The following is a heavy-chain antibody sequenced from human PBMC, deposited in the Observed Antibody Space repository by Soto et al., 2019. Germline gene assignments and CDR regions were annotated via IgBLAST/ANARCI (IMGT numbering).Heavy chain of an antibody. CDR3: ARAPGVRGRFAP. Sequence: QVLLAQSGPEVKKPGASVKVSCKASGYTFTGYYIHWVRQAPGQGLEWMGWFDPNSGGTNYAQKFQGRVTMTRDTSISTAYMELRTLTSDDTAVYYCARAPGVRGRFAPWGHGTLVTVSS. CDR2: FDPNSGGT. D-gene: IGHD3-10*01. J-gene: IGHJ5*02. V-gene: IGHV1-2*02. CDR1: GYTFTGYY.